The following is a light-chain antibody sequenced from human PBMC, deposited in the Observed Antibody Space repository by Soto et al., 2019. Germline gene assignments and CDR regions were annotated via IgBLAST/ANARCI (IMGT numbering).Light chain of an antibody. CDR2: AAS. Sequence: EIVMTPSQATLSASPGERATLSCMARQSVSSALAWYQQKPGQAPRLLIYAASTRATGIPARFSGSGSETDFTLTISSLQSEDFAAYYCQQYYDWPRTFGQGTGLEIK. J-gene: IGKJ5*01. CDR1: QSVSSA. V-gene: IGKV3D-15*01. CDR3: QQYYDWPRT.